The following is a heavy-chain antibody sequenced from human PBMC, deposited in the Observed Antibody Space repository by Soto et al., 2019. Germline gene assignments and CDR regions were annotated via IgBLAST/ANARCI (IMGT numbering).Heavy chain of an antibody. D-gene: IGHD2-2*02. CDR1: GYSFSTYD. V-gene: IGHV1-8*01. Sequence: QVQLVQSGAEVKKPGASVKVSCKASGYSFSTYDINWVRQAAGQGLEGMGWVNPKRGNTNYAQRFRSRVTMTSNTSISTAYMELSALTPEDTAVYYCARPYCDSTGCYTYWFDPWGQGTLVTVSS. J-gene: IGHJ5*02. CDR2: VNPKRGNT. CDR3: ARPYCDSTGCYTYWFDP.